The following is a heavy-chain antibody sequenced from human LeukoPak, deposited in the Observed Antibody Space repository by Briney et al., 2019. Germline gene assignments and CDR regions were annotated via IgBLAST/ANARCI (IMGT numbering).Heavy chain of an antibody. D-gene: IGHD3-10*01. Sequence: ASVKVSCKASGGTVSRYPISWVRQAPGQGLEWMGWINPDSGGTNYAQKFQGRVTMTRDTSITTAYMELSSLRFGDTAMYYCATFGQFGSGSYAYNWFDSWGQGTLVTVSS. CDR1: GGTVSRYP. CDR2: INPDSGGT. J-gene: IGHJ5*01. CDR3: ATFGQFGSGSYAYNWFDS. V-gene: IGHV1-2*02.